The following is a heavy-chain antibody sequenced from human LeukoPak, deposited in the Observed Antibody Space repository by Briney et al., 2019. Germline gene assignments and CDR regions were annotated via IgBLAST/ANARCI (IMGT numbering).Heavy chain of an antibody. Sequence: GESLKISCKGSGYSFSNYWIGWVRQAPGKGLEWVAFIRYDGSNKYYADSVKGRFTISRDNYKNTLYLQMNSLRTEDTAVYYCAKGYGWEASYFYYYMDVWGKGTTVTISS. CDR2: IRYDGSNK. CDR3: AKGYGWEASYFYYYMDV. V-gene: IGHV3-30*02. CDR1: GYSFSNYW. J-gene: IGHJ6*03. D-gene: IGHD1-26*01.